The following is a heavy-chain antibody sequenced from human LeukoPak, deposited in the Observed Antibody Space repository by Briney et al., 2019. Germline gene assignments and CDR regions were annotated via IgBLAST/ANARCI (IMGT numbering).Heavy chain of an antibody. J-gene: IGHJ4*02. CDR3: AKAGRYYDSSGYYEYYFDH. CDR1: GFTFDDYA. V-gene: IGHV3-9*01. CDR2: ISWNSGSI. Sequence: GGSLRLSCAASGFTFDDYAMHWVRQAPGKGLEWVSGISWNSGSIGYADSVKGRFTISRDNAKNPLYLQMNSLRAEDTALYYCAKAGRYYDSSGYYEYYFDHWGQGTLVTVSS. D-gene: IGHD3-22*01.